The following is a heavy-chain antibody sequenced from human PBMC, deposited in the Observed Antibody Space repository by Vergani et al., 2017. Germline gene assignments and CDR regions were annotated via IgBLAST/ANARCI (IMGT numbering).Heavy chain of an antibody. CDR3: ARHDRYYDILTGYYPDAFDI. V-gene: IGHV4-39*01. CDR1: GGSISSSSYY. D-gene: IGHD3-9*01. Sequence: QLQLQESGPGLVKPSETLSLTCTVSGGSISSSSYYWGWIRQPPGKGLEWIGSIYYSGSTYYNPSLKSRVTISVATSKNQFSLKLSSVTAADTAVYYCARHDRYYDILTGYYPDAFDIWGQGTMVTVSS. J-gene: IGHJ3*02. CDR2: IYYSGST.